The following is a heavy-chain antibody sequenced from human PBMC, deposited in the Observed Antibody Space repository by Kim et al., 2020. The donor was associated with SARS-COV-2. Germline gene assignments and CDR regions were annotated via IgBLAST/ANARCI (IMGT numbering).Heavy chain of an antibody. J-gene: IGHJ6*02. CDR1: GGTFSSYA. Sequence: SVKVSCKASGGTFSSYAISWVRQAPGQGLEWMGGIIPIFGTANYAQKFQGRVTITADESTSTAYMELSSLRSEDTAVYYCARVEGAGSGWVGEAWYYYGMDVWGQGTTVTVSS. CDR2: IIPIFGTA. V-gene: IGHV1-69*13. CDR3: ARVEGAGSGWVGEAWYYYGMDV. D-gene: IGHD6-19*01.